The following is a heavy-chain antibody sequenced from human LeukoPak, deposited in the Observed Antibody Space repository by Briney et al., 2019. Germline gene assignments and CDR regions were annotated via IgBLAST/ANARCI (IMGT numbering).Heavy chain of an antibody. Sequence: ASVKVSCKASGYTFTSYGISWVRQAPGQGLEWMGWISAYNGSTNYAQKLQGRVTMTTDTSTSTAYMELRSLRSDDTAVYYCARMDIVVVPAGAYYYYGMDVWGQGTTVTVSS. CDR2: ISAYNGST. J-gene: IGHJ6*02. CDR3: ARMDIVVVPAGAYYYYGMDV. V-gene: IGHV1-18*01. CDR1: GYTFTSYG. D-gene: IGHD2-2*03.